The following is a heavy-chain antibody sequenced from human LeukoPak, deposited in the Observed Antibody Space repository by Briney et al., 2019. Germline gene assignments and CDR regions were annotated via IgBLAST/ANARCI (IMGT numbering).Heavy chain of an antibody. J-gene: IGHJ4*02. CDR2: ISSSSSYI. V-gene: IGHV3-21*01. Sequence: GGSLRLSCAASGFTFSSYGMHWVRQAPGKGLEWVSSISSSSSYIYYADSVKGRFTNSRDNAKNSLYLQMNSLRAEDTAVYYCARDSYGGNQRGIDYWGQGTLVTVSS. D-gene: IGHD4-23*01. CDR1: GFTFSSYG. CDR3: ARDSYGGNQRGIDY.